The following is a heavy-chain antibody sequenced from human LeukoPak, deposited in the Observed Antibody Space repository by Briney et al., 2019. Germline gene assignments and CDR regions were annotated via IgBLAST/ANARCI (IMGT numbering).Heavy chain of an antibody. D-gene: IGHD6-13*01. CDR3: ARAQQQLAFDY. J-gene: IGHJ4*02. CDR1: GYTFTSYY. V-gene: IGHV1-46*01. CDR2: INPSGGST. Sequence: ASVKVSCKASGYTFTSYYMNWVRQAPGQGLEWMGIINPSGGSTSYAQKFQGRVTMTRDTSASTVYMELSSLRSEDTAVYYCARAQQQLAFDYWGQGTLVTVSS.